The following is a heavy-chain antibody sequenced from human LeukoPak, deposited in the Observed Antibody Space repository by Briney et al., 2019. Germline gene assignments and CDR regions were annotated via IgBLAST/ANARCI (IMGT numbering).Heavy chain of an antibody. D-gene: IGHD2-8*01. CDR1: GYTFTSYD. Sequence: ASVKVSCRASGYTFTSYDINWVRQATGQGLEWMGWMNPNSGNTGYAQKFQGRVTMTRNTSISTAYMELSSLRSEDTAVYYCARAEVMRYYFDYWGQGTLVTVSS. CDR3: ARAEVMRYYFDY. J-gene: IGHJ4*02. V-gene: IGHV1-8*01. CDR2: MNPNSGNT.